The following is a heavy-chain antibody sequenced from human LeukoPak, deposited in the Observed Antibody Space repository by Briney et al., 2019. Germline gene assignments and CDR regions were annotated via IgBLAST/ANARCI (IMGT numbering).Heavy chain of an antibody. D-gene: IGHD2-2*01. CDR3: ARDSPYCSSTSCPWGY. CDR1: GGTFSSYA. J-gene: IGHJ4*02. Sequence: ASVKVSCKASGGTFSSYAISWVRQAPAQGLEWMGGIIPIFGTANYAQKFQGRVTITADESTSTAYMELSSLRSEDTAVYYCARDSPYCSSTSCPWGYWGQGTLVTVSS. CDR2: IIPIFGTA. V-gene: IGHV1-69*13.